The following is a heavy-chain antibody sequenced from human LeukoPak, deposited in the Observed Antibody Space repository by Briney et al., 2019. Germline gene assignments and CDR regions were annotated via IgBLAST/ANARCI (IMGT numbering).Heavy chain of an antibody. V-gene: IGHV7-4-1*02. J-gene: IGHJ3*02. CDR2: INTNTGNP. Sequence: GASVKVSCKASGYTFTSNYMHWVRQAPGQGLEWMGRINTNTGNPTYAQGFTGRFVFSLDTSVSTAYLQISSLKAEDTAVYYCAREGGGVRWLQFDAFDIWGQGTMVTVSS. D-gene: IGHD5-24*01. CDR3: AREGGGVRWLQFDAFDI. CDR1: GYTFTSNY.